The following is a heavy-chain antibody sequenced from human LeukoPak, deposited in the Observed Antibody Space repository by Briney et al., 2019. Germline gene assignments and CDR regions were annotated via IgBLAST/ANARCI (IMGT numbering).Heavy chain of an antibody. J-gene: IGHJ4*02. CDR3: ARGRGWLQVFDY. CDR1: GGSFSGYY. CDR2: INHSGST. D-gene: IGHD5-24*01. Sequence: SGTLSLTCAVYGGSFSGYYWSWIRQPPGKGLEWIGEINHSGSTNYNPSLKSRVTISVDTSKNQFSLKLSSVTAADTAVYYCARGRGWLQVFDYWGQGTLVTVSS. V-gene: IGHV4-34*01.